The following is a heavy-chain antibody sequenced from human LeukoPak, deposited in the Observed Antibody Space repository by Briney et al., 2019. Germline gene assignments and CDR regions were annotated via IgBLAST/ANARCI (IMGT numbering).Heavy chain of an antibody. CDR1: GFTFSSYG. CDR2: ISSSTSYI. V-gene: IGHV3-21*01. D-gene: IGHD2-2*01. J-gene: IGHJ4*02. Sequence: GGSLRLSCAASGFTFSSYGMNWVRQAPGKGLEWVSSISSSTSYIHYADSVKGRFTISRDNAKNSLYLQMNSLRAEDTAVYYCARAYCSSTSCSYYFDSWGQGTLVTVSS. CDR3: ARAYCSSTSCSYYFDS.